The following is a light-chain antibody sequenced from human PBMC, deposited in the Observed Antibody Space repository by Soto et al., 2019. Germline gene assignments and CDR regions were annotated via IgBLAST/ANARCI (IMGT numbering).Light chain of an antibody. CDR3: CSYAGSYTFV. CDR2: DVS. V-gene: IGLV2-11*01. CDR1: SNDVGGYNY. Sequence: QSVLNQPRSVFGSPGQSVTISCTGTSNDVGGYNYVSWYQQHPGKAPKLMIYDVSKRPSGVPDRFSGSKSGNTASLTISGLQAEDEADYYCCSYAGSYTFVFGGGTKVTVL. J-gene: IGLJ2*01.